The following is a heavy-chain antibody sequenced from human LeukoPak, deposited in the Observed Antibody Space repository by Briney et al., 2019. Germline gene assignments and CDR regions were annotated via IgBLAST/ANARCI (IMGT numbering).Heavy chain of an antibody. D-gene: IGHD6-19*01. V-gene: IGHV3-23*01. Sequence: PGGSLRLSCAASGFTFNSYAMSWVRQAPGKGLEWVSAISGSGGGAYHADSVKGRFTISRDNSKNTLYLQVNSLRAEDTAVYYCAKSFGVQWLVDYYMDVWGKGTTVTVSS. CDR3: AKSFGVQWLVDYYMDV. CDR2: ISGSGGGA. CDR1: GFTFNSYA. J-gene: IGHJ6*03.